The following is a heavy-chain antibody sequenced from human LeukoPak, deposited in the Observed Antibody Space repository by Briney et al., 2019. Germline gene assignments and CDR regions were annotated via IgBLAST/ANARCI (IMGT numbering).Heavy chain of an antibody. CDR3: ARGGDRSGYYSYYFHY. V-gene: IGHV4-4*07. CDR2: IYTSGST. J-gene: IGHJ4*02. Sequence: SETLSLTCTVSGGSISSYYWSWIRQPAGKGLEWIGRIYTSGSTNYNPSLKRRVTMPVDTSKNQFSLKLSSVTATDTPVNYCARGGDRSGYYSYYFHYWGQGTLVTVTS. D-gene: IGHD3-22*01. CDR1: GGSISSYY.